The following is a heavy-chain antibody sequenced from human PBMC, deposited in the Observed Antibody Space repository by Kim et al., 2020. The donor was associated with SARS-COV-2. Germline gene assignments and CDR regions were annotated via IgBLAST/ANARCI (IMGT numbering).Heavy chain of an antibody. J-gene: IGHJ1*01. CDR3: TTEILYFRGSSWYPLYFQH. D-gene: IGHD6-13*01. V-gene: IGHV3-15*01. Sequence: GRFTISRDDSKNTLYLQMNSLKTEDTAVYYCTTEILYFRGSSWYPLYFQHWGQGTLVTVSS.